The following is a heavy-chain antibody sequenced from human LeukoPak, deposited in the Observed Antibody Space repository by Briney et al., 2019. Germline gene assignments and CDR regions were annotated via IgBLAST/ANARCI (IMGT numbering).Heavy chain of an antibody. CDR2: ISYDGSNK. Sequence: GGSLRLSCAASGFTFSSYAMHWVRQAPGKGLEGVAVISYDGSNKYYADSVKGRFTISRDNSKNTLYLQMNSLRAEDTAVYYCARDPFIVATILRSHYYYGMDVWGKGTTATVSS. CDR1: GFTFSSYA. D-gene: IGHD5-12*01. J-gene: IGHJ6*04. CDR3: ARDPFIVATILRSHYYYGMDV. V-gene: IGHV3-30*04.